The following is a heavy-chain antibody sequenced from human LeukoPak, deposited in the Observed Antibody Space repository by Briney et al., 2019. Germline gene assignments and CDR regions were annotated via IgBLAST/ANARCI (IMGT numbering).Heavy chain of an antibody. CDR1: GFTFSSYA. V-gene: IGHV3-23*01. Sequence: GGSLRLSCAASGFTFSSYAVSWVRQAPGKGLEWVSAISGSGGSTYYADSVKGRFTISRDNSKNTLYLQMNSLRAEDTAVYYCAKKTVTTDYYYYGMDVWGQGTTVTVSS. D-gene: IGHD4-17*01. CDR2: ISGSGGST. J-gene: IGHJ6*02. CDR3: AKKTVTTDYYYYGMDV.